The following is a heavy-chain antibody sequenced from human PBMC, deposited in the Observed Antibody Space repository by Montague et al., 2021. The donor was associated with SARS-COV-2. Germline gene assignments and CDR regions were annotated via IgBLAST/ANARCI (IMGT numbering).Heavy chain of an antibody. CDR3: ASPRYYYGSGSYTSLDY. CDR2: IWYDGSNK. CDR1: GFTFSSYG. Sequence: SLRLSCEASGFTFSSYGMHWVRQAPGKGLEWVAVIWYDGSNKYYADSXKGRFTISRDNSKNTLYLQMNGLRAEDTAVYYCASPRYYYGSGSYTSLDYWGQGTLVTVSS. D-gene: IGHD3-10*01. J-gene: IGHJ4*02. V-gene: IGHV3-33*01.